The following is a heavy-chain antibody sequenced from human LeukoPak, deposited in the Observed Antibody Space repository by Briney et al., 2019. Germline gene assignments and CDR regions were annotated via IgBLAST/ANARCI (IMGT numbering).Heavy chain of an antibody. J-gene: IGHJ4*02. CDR1: GFTFSDYY. Sequence: PGGSLRLSCAASGFTFSDYYMSWIRQAPGKGLEWVSYISSSGSTIYYADSVKGRFTISRDNAKNSLYLQMNSLRAEDTAVYYCASLPLEWLVNSYGFYYFDYWGQGTLVTVSS. CDR2: ISSSGSTI. CDR3: ASLPLEWLVNSYGFYYFDY. V-gene: IGHV3-11*01. D-gene: IGHD3-3*01.